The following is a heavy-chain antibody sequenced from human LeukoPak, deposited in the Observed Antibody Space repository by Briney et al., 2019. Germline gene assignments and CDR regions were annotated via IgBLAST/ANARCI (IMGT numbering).Heavy chain of an antibody. D-gene: IGHD6-19*01. CDR3: ARPGIAVAGQRGYFDY. Sequence: ASVKVSCKASGYTFTGYYMHWVRQAPGQGLEWMGWISPNSGGTNYAQKFQGRVTMTRDTSISTAYMELNRLRSDDTAVYYCARPGIAVAGQRGYFDYWGQGTLVTVSS. CDR1: GYTFTGYY. J-gene: IGHJ4*02. CDR2: ISPNSGGT. V-gene: IGHV1-2*02.